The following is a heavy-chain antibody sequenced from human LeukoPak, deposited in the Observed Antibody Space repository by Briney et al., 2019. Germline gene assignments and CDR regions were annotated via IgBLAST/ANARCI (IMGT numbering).Heavy chain of an antibody. CDR1: GFTFSTYW. D-gene: IGHD2-21*02. CDR2: INQDASEI. CDR3: ATDRGNSDWQKRFDS. Sequence: GGSLRLSCAASGFTFSTYWMNWYRQAPGKWLEWVGNINQDASEINYVDSVRGRFTISRDNAKNSLHLQMNSLRAEDTAVYYCATDRGNSDWQKRFDSWGQGTLVTVSS. V-gene: IGHV3-7*01. J-gene: IGHJ4*02.